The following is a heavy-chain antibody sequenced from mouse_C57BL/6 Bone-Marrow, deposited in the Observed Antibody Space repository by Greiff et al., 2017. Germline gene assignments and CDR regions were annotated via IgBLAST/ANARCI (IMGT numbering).Heavy chain of an antibody. Sequence: VQLQQSGAELVRPGTSVKVSCKASGYAFTNYLIEWVKQRPGQVLEWIGVINPGSGGTNYNEKFKGKATLTADKSSSTAYMQLSSLTSEDSAVYFCARSKNWDSWFAYWGQGTLVTVSA. D-gene: IGHD4-1*01. CDR3: ARSKNWDSWFAY. CDR1: GYAFTNYL. V-gene: IGHV1-54*01. CDR2: INPGSGGT. J-gene: IGHJ3*01.